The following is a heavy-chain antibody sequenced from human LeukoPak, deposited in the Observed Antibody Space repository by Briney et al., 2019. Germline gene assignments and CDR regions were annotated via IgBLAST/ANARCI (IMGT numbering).Heavy chain of an antibody. CDR1: GGSISRGDYY. CDR3: ARGTQKLGSRGSFDY. CDR2: IYYSGST. D-gene: IGHD6-13*01. J-gene: IGHJ4*02. V-gene: IGHV4-30-4*01. Sequence: SSQTLSLTCTVSGGSISRGDYYWSWIRQPPGKGLEWIGYIYYSGSTYYNPSLKSRVTISVDTSKNQFSLRLSSVTAADTAVYYCARGTQKLGSRGSFDYWGQGTLVTVSS.